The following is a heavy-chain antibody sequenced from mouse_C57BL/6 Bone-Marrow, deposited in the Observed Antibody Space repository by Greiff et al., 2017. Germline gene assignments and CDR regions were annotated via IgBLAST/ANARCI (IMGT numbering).Heavy chain of an antibody. Sequence: EVQLQQSGAELVRPGASVTLSCTASGFNIKDDYMHWVKQRPEQGLEWIGWIDPENGDTAYASKFQGKATITADTSSNTAYLQRSSRTSENTAVYYGTTVLWCPYYAMDYWGQGTSVTVSS. CDR2: IDPENGDT. V-gene: IGHV14-4*01. CDR3: TTVLWCPYYAMDY. J-gene: IGHJ4*01. D-gene: IGHD1-1*02. CDR1: GFNIKDDY.